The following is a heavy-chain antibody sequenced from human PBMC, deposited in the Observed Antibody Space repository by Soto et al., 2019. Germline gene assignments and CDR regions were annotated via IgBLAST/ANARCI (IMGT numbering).Heavy chain of an antibody. CDR1: GYTFTSYG. J-gene: IGHJ4*02. CDR3: ARGSSIAARLLIYDY. D-gene: IGHD6-6*01. V-gene: IGHV1-18*01. Sequence: ASVKVSCKASGYTFTSYGISWLRQAPGQGLEWMGWISAYNGNTNYAQKLQGRVTMTTDTSTSTAYMELRSLRSDDTAVYYCARGSSIAARLLIYDYWGQGTLVTVSS. CDR2: ISAYNGNT.